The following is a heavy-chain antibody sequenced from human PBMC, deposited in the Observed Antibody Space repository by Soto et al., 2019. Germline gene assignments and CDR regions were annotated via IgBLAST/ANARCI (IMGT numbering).Heavy chain of an antibody. CDR3: ARKSLGFGELPYGMDV. V-gene: IGHV5-10-1*01. CDR2: IDPSDSYT. CDR1: GYSLTSYW. J-gene: IGHJ6*02. Sequence: VESLKISCKGSGYSLTSYWISWVRQMPGKGLEWMGRIDPSDSYTNYSPSFQGHVTISADKSISTAYLQWSSLKASDTAMYYCARKSLGFGELPYGMDVWGQGTTVTVSS. D-gene: IGHD3-10*01.